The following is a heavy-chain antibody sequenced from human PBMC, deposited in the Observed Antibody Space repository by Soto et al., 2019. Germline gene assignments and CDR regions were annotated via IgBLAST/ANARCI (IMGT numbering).Heavy chain of an antibody. D-gene: IGHD3-10*01. CDR2: ISFDGSYK. CDR3: ARAAYFGSGYPPDFDY. Sequence: GGSLRLSCAASGFIFSSYAMHWVRQAPGKGLEWVAVISFDGSYKYYADSVKGRFTISRDNSKNTLCLQMNSLRAEDTAVYYCARAAYFGSGYPPDFDYWGQGTLVTVSS. V-gene: IGHV3-30-3*01. J-gene: IGHJ4*02. CDR1: GFIFSSYA.